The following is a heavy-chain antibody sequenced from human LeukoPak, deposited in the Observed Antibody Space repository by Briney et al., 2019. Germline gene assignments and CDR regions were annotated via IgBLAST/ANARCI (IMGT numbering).Heavy chain of an antibody. CDR1: GGSISSYY. CDR3: ARGVSSGSDY. CDR2: IYYSGST. J-gene: IGHJ4*02. D-gene: IGHD3-10*01. Sequence: SETLSLTCTVSGGSISSYYWSWIRQPPGKGLEWIGYIYYSGSTNYNPSLKSRVTISVDTSKNQFSLKLSSVTAADTAVYYCARGVSSGSDYWGQGTLVTVTS. V-gene: IGHV4-59*08.